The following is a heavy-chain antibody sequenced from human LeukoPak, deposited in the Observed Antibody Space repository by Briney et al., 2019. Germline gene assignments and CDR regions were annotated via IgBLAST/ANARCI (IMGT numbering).Heavy chain of an antibody. J-gene: IGHJ4*02. Sequence: SETLSLTCTVSGGSISSYYWSWIRQPAGKGLEWIGRMYTSGSTNYNPSLKSRVTMSVDTSKNQFSLKLTSVTAADTALYYCARERIERYTYASSDFDYWGRGTLVTVSS. CDR1: GGSISSYY. CDR2: MYTSGST. CDR3: ARERIERYTYASSDFDY. D-gene: IGHD5-18*01. V-gene: IGHV4-4*07.